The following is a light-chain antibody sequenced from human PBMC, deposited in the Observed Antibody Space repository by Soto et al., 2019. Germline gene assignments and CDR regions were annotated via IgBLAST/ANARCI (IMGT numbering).Light chain of an antibody. Sequence: EIVLTQSPGTLSLSPGEKATPSCRASQSISNYLAWYQQKPGQSPRLLIYGASTRITGIPDRFSGVGSGTDFTLTISRRDPEDFAVYSYHQYANSPRTFGQGTKVEVK. V-gene: IGKV3-20*01. J-gene: IGKJ1*01. CDR3: HQYANSPRT. CDR2: GAS. CDR1: QSISNY.